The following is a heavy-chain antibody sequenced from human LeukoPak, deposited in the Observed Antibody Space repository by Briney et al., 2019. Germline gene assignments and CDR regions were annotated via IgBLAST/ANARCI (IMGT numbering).Heavy chain of an antibody. CDR2: ITSSTKTL. D-gene: IGHD3-10*01. CDR3: ARREVMVRGVLVY. J-gene: IGHJ4*02. Sequence: PGGSLRLSCAASGFTFSTSGLGWVRQAPGKGLEWLSYITSSTKTLYMDSVQGRFTISRDNAKNSLYLQMDSLREEDTAVYYCARREVMVRGVLVYWGQGTLVTVSS. V-gene: IGHV3-48*02. CDR1: GFTFSTSG.